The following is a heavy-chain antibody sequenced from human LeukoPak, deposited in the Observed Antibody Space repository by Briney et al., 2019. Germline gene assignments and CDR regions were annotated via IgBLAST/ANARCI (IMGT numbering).Heavy chain of an antibody. J-gene: IGHJ4*02. CDR2: ISWDGGST. D-gene: IGHD2/OR15-2a*01. V-gene: IGHV3-43*01. CDR1: GFTFDDYT. Sequence: GGSLRLSCAASGFTFDDYTMHWVRQAPGKGLEWVCLISWDGGSTYYADSVKGRFTISRDNSKNSLYLQMNSLRTEDTALYYCAKDINNPGEGYYDYWGQGTLVTVSS. CDR3: AKDINNPGEGYYDY.